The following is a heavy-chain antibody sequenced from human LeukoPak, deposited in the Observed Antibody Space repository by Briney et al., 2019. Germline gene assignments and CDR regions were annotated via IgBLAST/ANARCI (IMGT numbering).Heavy chain of an antibody. Sequence: GGSLRLSCAASGFTFSMYAMHWVRQAPGKGLEYVSAISSNGGSTYYANSVKGRFSISRDNSKNTLYLQMGSLRGEDTALYYCANLYGDSGLDYWGQGTLVTVSS. CDR2: ISSNGGST. CDR3: ANLYGDSGLDY. CDR1: GFTFSMYA. V-gene: IGHV3-64*01. J-gene: IGHJ4*02. D-gene: IGHD4-17*01.